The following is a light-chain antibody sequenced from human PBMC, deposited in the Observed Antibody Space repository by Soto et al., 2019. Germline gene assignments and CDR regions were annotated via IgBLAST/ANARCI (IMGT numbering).Light chain of an antibody. CDR1: QSVGSSY. J-gene: IGKJ3*01. Sequence: EIELTQSPGTLSLSPGERATLSCRASQSVGSSYLAWYQQKPGQSPRVLIYGASSRATGIPDRFSGSGSGTDFTLTISRLEPEDFAVYYCQQYDTSPFTFGPGTKVDIK. V-gene: IGKV3-20*01. CDR2: GAS. CDR3: QQYDTSPFT.